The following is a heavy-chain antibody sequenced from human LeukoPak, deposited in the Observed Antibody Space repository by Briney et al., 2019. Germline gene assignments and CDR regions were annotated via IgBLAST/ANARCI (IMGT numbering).Heavy chain of an antibody. CDR3: ARDSYYDSSGSVDY. V-gene: IGHV1-46*01. Sequence: ASVKVSCKASGYTFTSHYMHWVRQAPGQGLEWMGRINPSGGSTTYAQRLQGRVTMTRDTSTSTVYMELSSLRSEDTAVYFCARDSYYDSSGSVDYWGQGTLGTVSS. D-gene: IGHD3-22*01. J-gene: IGHJ4*02. CDR1: GYTFTSHY. CDR2: INPSGGST.